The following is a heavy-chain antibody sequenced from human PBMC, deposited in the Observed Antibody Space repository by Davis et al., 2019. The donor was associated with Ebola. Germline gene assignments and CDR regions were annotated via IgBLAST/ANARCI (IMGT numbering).Heavy chain of an antibody. J-gene: IGHJ4*02. CDR3: AKAVETMTTPFGFTFDY. V-gene: IGHV3-30*18. CDR1: GFTFSSYG. CDR2: ISYDGSNK. Sequence: GESLKISCAASGFTFSSYGMHWVRQAPGKGLEWVAVISYDGSNKYYADSVKGRFTISRDNSKNTLYLQMNSLRAEDTAVYYCAKAVETMTTPFGFTFDYWGQGTLVTVSS. D-gene: IGHD4-17*01.